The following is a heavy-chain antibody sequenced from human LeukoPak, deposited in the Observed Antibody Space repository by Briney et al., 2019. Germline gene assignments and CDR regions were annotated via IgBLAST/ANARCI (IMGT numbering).Heavy chain of an antibody. CDR2: ISAYNGNT. CDR1: GYTFTSYA. J-gene: IGHJ4*02. D-gene: IGHD2-2*02. CDR3: ARGRPLFDCSSTSCYMYYFDY. V-gene: IGHV1-18*01. Sequence: GASVKVSCKASGYTFTSYAMNWVRQAPGQGLEWMGWISAYNGNTNYAQKLQGRVTMTTDTSTSTAYMELRSLRSDDTAVYYCARGRPLFDCSSTSCYMYYFDYWGQGTLVTVSS.